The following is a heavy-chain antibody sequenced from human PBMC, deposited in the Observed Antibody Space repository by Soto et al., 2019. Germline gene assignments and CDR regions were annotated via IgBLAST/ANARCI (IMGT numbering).Heavy chain of an antibody. CDR1: GGSISSSSYY. CDR2: IYYSGYT. D-gene: IGHD3-16*01. Sequence: QLQLQESGPGLVKPSETLSLTCTVSGGSISSSSYYWGWIRQPPGKGLEWIGSIYYSGYTYYNQSLKSRVTISVDTSKNQFSLKLRSVTAADTAVYYCARHSGPLYVGYYYDMDVWGQGTTVTVSS. V-gene: IGHV4-39*01. CDR3: ARHSGPLYVGYYYDMDV. J-gene: IGHJ6*02.